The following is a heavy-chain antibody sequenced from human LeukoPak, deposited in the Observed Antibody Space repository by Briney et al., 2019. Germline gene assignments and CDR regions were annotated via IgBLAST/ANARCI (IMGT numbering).Heavy chain of an antibody. CDR3: ARKLYDSSRYGQTYYFDY. D-gene: IGHD3-22*01. CDR2: ISPYNGNT. V-gene: IGHV1-18*01. Sequence: GASVKVSCKASGYTFISYGISWVRQAPGQGLEWMGWISPYNGNTNYAQKLQGRVTMTTDTSTSTAYMDLRSLRSDDTAVYYCARKLYDSSRYGQTYYFDYWGQGTLVAVSS. CDR1: GYTFISYG. J-gene: IGHJ4*02.